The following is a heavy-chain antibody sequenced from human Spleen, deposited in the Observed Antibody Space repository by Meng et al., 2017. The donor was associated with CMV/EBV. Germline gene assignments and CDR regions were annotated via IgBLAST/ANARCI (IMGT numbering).Heavy chain of an antibody. CDR3: ARDSYSNPPYQGMDV. CDR2: VDHGGTT. Sequence: SETLSLTCTVSGGSIISGGYYWTWIRQHPGKGLEWIGHVDHGGTTYYTQSLESRVTISVDTSKNRFSLKLSSVTAADTAVYFCARDSYSNPPYQGMDVWGQGTTVTVSS. V-gene: IGHV4-31*03. CDR1: GGSIISGGYY. J-gene: IGHJ6*02. D-gene: IGHD4-11*01.